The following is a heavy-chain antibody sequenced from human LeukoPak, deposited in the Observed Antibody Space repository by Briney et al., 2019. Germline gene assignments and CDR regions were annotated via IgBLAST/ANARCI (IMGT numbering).Heavy chain of an antibody. CDR2: ISSNGGST. CDR1: GFTYSSYA. Sequence: GGSLRLFCSASGFTYSSYAMHWVRQAPGKGLEYVSAISSNGGSTYYADSVKGRFTISRDNSKNTLYLQMSSLRAEHTAVYYCVKDSYGGGYYGGYWGQGTLVTVSS. CDR3: VKDSYGGGYYGGY. J-gene: IGHJ4*02. V-gene: IGHV3-64D*09. D-gene: IGHD1-26*01.